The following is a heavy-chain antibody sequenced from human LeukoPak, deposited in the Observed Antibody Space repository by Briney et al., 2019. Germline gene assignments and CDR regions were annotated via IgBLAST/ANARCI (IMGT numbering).Heavy chain of an antibody. CDR1: GFTFDDYG. CDR3: AKDRRGSGCPDH. D-gene: IGHD6-19*01. Sequence: GGSLRLSCAASGFTFDDYGMHWVRQAPGKGLEWVGLISGDGGSTYYIDSVKGRFSISRDNRKNSLYLQMNSLRPEDTALYYCAKDRRGSGCPDHWGQGTLVTVSS. CDR2: ISGDGGST. V-gene: IGHV3-43D*03. J-gene: IGHJ4*02.